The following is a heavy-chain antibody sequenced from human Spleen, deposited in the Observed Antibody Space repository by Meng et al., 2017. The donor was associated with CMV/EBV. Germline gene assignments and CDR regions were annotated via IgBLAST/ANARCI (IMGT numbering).Heavy chain of an antibody. Sequence: SETLSLTCTVSGGSMSSYYWSWIRQPPGKGLEWIGYRYYSGSTNYNPSLKSRVTISVDTSKNQVSLNLSSVTAADTAVYYCARMEGYCSNGACHFSATDHWGQGTLVTVSS. CDR1: GGSMSSYY. D-gene: IGHD2-8*01. CDR3: ARMEGYCSNGACHFSATDH. CDR2: RYYSGST. J-gene: IGHJ4*02. V-gene: IGHV4-59*01.